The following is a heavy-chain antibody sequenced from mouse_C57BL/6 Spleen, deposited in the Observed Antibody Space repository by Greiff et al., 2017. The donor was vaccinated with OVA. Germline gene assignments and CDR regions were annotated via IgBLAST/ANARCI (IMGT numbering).Heavy chain of an antibody. CDR3: ARWYYGSSPYYYAMDY. CDR1: GYAFSSSW. D-gene: IGHD1-1*01. V-gene: IGHV1-82*01. J-gene: IGHJ4*01. CDR2: IYPGDGDT. Sequence: QVQLKHSGPELVKPGASVKISCKASGYAFSSSWMNWVKQRPGKGLEWIGRIYPGDGDTNYNGKFKGKATLTADKSSSTAYMQLSGLTSEDSAVYFCARWYYGSSPYYYAMDYWGQGTSVTVSS.